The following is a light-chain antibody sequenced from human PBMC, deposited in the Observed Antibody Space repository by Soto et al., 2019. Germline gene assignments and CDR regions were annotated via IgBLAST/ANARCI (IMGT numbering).Light chain of an antibody. V-gene: IGKV1-5*03. J-gene: IGKJ4*01. Sequence: DIQMTQSPSTLSASVGDRVTITCRTSEAIDNWLAWYQQKPGKAPKLLIYQASSLEGGVASRFSSSGYGTEFTLTVSSLQPDDSATYCCQEYNSYVGGGTRVEIK. CDR1: EAIDNW. CDR2: QAS. CDR3: QEYNSY.